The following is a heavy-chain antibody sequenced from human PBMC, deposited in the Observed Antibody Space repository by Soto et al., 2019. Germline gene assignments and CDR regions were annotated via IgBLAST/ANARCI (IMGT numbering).Heavy chain of an antibody. J-gene: IGHJ4*02. CDR3: TADLSSSSVWANDY. D-gene: IGHD6-19*01. V-gene: IGHV3-15*07. Sequence: EVQLVESGGGFVKPGGSLRLSCAASGFDFSDTWMNWVRQSPGKGLEWVARIKRKTEGGATDYAAPMKGRLTLSRDDSRRMVFLYMDNLKREDTGVYYCTADLSSSSVWANDYWGQGTLVTVSS. CDR2: IKRKTEGGAT. CDR1: GFDFSDTW.